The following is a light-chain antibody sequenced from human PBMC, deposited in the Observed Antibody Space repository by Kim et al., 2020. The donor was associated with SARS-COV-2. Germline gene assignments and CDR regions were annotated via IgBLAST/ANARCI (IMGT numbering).Light chain of an antibody. J-gene: IGKJ4*01. V-gene: IGKV3-20*01. CDR2: GAS. CDR3: QQYHSSPLT. Sequence: PGERAPLSCRARQSVSSIYLAWYQQKPGQAPRLLIYGASSRATGIPDRFSGSGSGTDFTLTISRLEPEDFAVYYCQQYHSSPLTFGGGTKVDIK. CDR1: QSVSSIY.